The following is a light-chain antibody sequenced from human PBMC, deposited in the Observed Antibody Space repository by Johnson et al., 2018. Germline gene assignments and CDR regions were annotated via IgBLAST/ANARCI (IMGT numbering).Light chain of an antibody. CDR2: ENN. J-gene: IGLJ1*01. CDR1: SSNIGNNY. V-gene: IGLV1-51*02. CDR3: GTWDSSLSAGNV. Sequence: QSVLTQPPSVSAAPGQKVTISCSGSSSNIGNNYVSWYQQLPGTAPKLLIYENNKRPSGIPDRFSGSKSGTSATLGITGLQTGDEADYYCGTWDSSLSAGNVFCTWTKVTVL.